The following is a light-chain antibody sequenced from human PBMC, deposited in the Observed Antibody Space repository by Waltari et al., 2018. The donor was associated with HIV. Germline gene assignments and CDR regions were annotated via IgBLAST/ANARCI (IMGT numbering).Light chain of an antibody. V-gene: IGLV3-25*03. CDR3: PSADVSSISWV. CDR1: SLSKQY. CDR2: KDT. J-gene: IGLJ3*02. Sequence: SDELTQPPSVSVSPGQTARITCSGDSLSKQYSCWYQQKPGQAPVLLIYKDTERPSGIPGRFSGSSSGTKVTLTISGVQAEDEADYYCPSADVSSISWVFGRGTKLTVL.